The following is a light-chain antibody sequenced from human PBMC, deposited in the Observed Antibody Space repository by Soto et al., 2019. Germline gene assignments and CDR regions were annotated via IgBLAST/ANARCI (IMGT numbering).Light chain of an antibody. J-gene: IGKJ2*01. Sequence: DVHMTQSPSTLSASVGDRVTITCRASESIATWLAWYQQKPGKAPKLLIYDASRLESGVPSRFSGGGSGTEITLNISGLQPDEFATYYCHHYNNYFGQGTKLEI. V-gene: IGKV1-5*01. CDR2: DAS. CDR1: ESIATW. CDR3: HHYNNY.